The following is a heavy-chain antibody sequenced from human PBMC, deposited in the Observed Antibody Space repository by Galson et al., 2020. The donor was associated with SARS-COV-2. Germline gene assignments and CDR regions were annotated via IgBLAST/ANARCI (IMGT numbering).Heavy chain of an antibody. CDR3: GRTTYDVLTGYYSAFDY. J-gene: IGHJ4*02. CDR2: IHWDEDK. Sequence: SGPTLVKPTHTLTLTSTYSGFSLSTSGMCVSWIRQPPEKALEWLALIHWDEDKYYSTSLKTRLTISKDTSKNQVVLTMTKIDPVDTATYYCGRTTYDVLTGYYSAFDYWGQGTLVTVCS. D-gene: IGHD3-9*01. CDR1: GFSLSTSGMC. V-gene: IGHV2-70*01.